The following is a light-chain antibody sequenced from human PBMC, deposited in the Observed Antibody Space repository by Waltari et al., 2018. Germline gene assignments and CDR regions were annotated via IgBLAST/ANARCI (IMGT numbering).Light chain of an antibody. J-gene: IGLJ2*01. CDR1: SSNIGTGYD. V-gene: IGLV1-40*01. CDR2: GTS. CDR3: QSYDSSLSGSV. Sequence: QSVLTQPPSVSGAPGQRVTISCTGSSSNIGTGYDVHWYQQLPGTAPKLLIYGTSTRPSGVPDRFSGSKSGTSASLAITGLQAEDEADYYCQSYDSSLSGSVFGGGTKLTVL.